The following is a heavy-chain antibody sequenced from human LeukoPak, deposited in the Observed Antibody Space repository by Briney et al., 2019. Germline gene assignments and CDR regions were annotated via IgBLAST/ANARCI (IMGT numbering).Heavy chain of an antibody. CDR3: ARWGPSNPDAFDI. V-gene: IGHV5-51*01. CDR2: IYPGDSDT. J-gene: IGHJ3*02. Sequence: GESLRISCQGSGYSFTNYWIGWVRQMPGKGLEWMGLIYPGDSDTRYSPSFQGQVTISADKSISTAYLQWSSLKASDTAIYYCARWGPSNPDAFDIWGQGTVVTVSS. CDR1: GYSFTNYW. D-gene: IGHD4-11*01.